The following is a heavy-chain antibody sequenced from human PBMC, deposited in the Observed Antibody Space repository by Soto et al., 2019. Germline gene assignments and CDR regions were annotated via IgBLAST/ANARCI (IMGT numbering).Heavy chain of an antibody. J-gene: IGHJ3*02. CDR1: EFTVSGHA. CDR3: APHVSCSGGSSQYDVIAI. D-gene: IGHD2-15*01. V-gene: IGHV3-23*01. CDR2: ITADGGT. Sequence: EVQVLESGGGLVQPGWSLRLSCEGSEFTVSGHAMTWIRQAPVKGPEWVSTITADGGTDYADSVKGRFAMSRDTSENILYLQMNRREAEDTAAYYCAPHVSCSGGSSQYDVIAIRGQGTMVTVSS.